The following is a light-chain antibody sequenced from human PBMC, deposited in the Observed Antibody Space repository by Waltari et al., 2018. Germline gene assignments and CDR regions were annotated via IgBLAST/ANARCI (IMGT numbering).Light chain of an antibody. V-gene: IGKV1-39*01. CDR2: AAS. CDR3: QQKFT. J-gene: IGKJ3*01. CDR1: QTISSY. Sequence: DIQMTQSPSSLSASVGDRVTIPCRAPQTISSYLNWYQQKQGKAPKLLIYAASNLQSGVPSRFSGSGSGTEFTLTISSLQPEDFATYYCQQKFTFGPGTKVDVK.